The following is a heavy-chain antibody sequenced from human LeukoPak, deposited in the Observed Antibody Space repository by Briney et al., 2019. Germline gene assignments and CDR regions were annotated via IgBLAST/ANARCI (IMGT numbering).Heavy chain of an antibody. CDR2: INHSGST. V-gene: IGHV4-34*01. CDR1: GGSFSSYY. Sequence: PSETLSLTCAVYGGSFSSYYWSWIRQPPGKGLEWIGEINHSGSTNYNPSLKSRVTISVDTSKNQFSLKLSSVTAADTAVYYCARAPGHAGSPYYYYYYGMDVWGNGTTVTVSS. J-gene: IGHJ6*04. CDR3: ARAPGHAGSPYYYYYYGMDV. D-gene: IGHD3-10*01.